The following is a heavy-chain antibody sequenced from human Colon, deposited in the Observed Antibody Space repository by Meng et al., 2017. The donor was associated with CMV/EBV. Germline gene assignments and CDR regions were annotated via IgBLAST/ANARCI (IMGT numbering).Heavy chain of an antibody. CDR1: GFMFSRFE. CDR3: ARSGYCSSTSCDIID. V-gene: IGHV3-48*03. Sequence: GGSLRLSCAASGFMFSRFEMNWVRQAPGKGLEWISYISKTGSHIYYTESVKGRFTMSRDNAQNSLYLQMSSLRSEDTAIYYCARSGYCSSTSCDIIDWGRGTLVTVSS. J-gene: IGHJ4*02. CDR2: ISKTGSHI. D-gene: IGHD2-2*02.